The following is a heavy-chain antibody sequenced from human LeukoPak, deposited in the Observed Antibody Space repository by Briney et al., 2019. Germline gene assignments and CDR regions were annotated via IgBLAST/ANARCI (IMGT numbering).Heavy chain of an antibody. J-gene: IGHJ3*02. V-gene: IGHV3-23*01. CDR3: AKDQVGATNINNAFDI. Sequence: PGGSLRLSCAASGFTLSNYAMSWVRQAPGKGLEWVSAISGSGGSTYYAASVKGRFTISRDNSKNTLYLQMNSLRAEDTAVYYCAKDQVGATNINNAFDIWGQGTMVTVS. D-gene: IGHD1-26*01. CDR1: GFTLSNYA. CDR2: ISGSGGST.